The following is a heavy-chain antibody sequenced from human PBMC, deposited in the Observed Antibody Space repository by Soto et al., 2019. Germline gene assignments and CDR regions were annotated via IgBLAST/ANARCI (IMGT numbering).Heavy chain of an antibody. J-gene: IGHJ4*02. V-gene: IGHV1-18*01. Sequence: QVQLVQSGAEVKKPGASVKVSCKASGYTFTSYGISWVRQAPGQGLEWMGWISGYNGNKKYAQKLQGRVTVTTDTSTSTSYMELRSLRPDDTAVYYCARAPEIFVYWGQGTLVTVSS. CDR1: GYTFTSYG. CDR3: ARAPEIFVY. CDR2: ISGYNGNK.